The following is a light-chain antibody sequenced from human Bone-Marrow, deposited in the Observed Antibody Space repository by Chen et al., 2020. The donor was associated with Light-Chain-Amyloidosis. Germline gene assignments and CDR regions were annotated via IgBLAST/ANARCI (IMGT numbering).Light chain of an antibody. CDR2: DAS. V-gene: IGKV3-11*01. CDR1: QSVGNY. Sequence: EIGLTQSPATLTLSPAERATLSCRASQSVGNYLAWYQQKPGQAPRLLIYDASNRATGIPARFSGSGSGTDFTLTISSLEPEDFAVYYCQQRTNWLTFGGGTRVEI. CDR3: QQRTNWLT. J-gene: IGKJ4*01.